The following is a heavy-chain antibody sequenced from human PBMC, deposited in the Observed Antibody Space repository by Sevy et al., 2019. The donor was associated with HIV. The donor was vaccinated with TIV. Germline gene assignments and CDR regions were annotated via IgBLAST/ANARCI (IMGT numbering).Heavy chain of an antibody. Sequence: ASVKVSCKASGYTFTSYGISWVRQAPGQGLEWMGWISGYNGNTNYAQMLQDRITMTTDTSTSTAYMELRSLRSDDTAVYYSARDPSGIVGVNDAFDIWGRGTMVTVSS. V-gene: IGHV1-18*01. CDR1: GYTFTSYG. CDR2: ISGYNGNT. J-gene: IGHJ3*02. D-gene: IGHD1-26*01. CDR3: ARDPSGIVGVNDAFDI.